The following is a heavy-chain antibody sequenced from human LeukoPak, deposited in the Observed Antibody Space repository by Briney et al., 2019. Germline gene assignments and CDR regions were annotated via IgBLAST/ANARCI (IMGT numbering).Heavy chain of an antibody. D-gene: IGHD6-19*01. J-gene: IGHJ4*02. CDR3: AKGAAVAVYFDY. CDR2: ISWNSGSI. CDR1: GFTFDDYA. V-gene: IGHV3-9*01. Sequence: GGSLRLSCAASGFTFDDYAMHWVRQAPGKGLEWVSGISWNSGSIGYADSVKGRFTISRDNAKNSLYLQMNSLRAEDTALYYCAKGAAVAVYFDYWGQGTLVTVSS.